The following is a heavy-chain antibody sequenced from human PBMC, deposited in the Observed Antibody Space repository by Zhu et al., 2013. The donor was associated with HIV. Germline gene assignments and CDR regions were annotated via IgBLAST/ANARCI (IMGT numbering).Heavy chain of an antibody. V-gene: IGHV1-69*01. CDR3: ARDSRSSSGFDY. Sequence: QVQLLQSGAEVKKPGSSVKVSCKVSGSSFRTYGLNWVRQAPGQGLQWMGGIIPVFGTVNYAQTFQGRVTITADESTSTAYMELSSLRSEDTAVYYCARDSRSSSGFDYWGQGTLVTVSS. CDR2: IIPVFGTV. J-gene: IGHJ4*02. CDR1: GSSFRTYG. D-gene: IGHD6-6*01.